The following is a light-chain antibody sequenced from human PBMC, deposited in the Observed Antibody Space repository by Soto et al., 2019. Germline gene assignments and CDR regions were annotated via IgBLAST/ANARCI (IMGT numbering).Light chain of an antibody. V-gene: IGKV3-20*01. CDR3: QHFGDSPYT. J-gene: IGKJ2*01. CDR1: QSVINNY. Sequence: EIVLTQSPCTLSLSPGERATLSCRASQSVINNYLAWYQQKPGQAPRFLIYDTSSRATGIPDRFSGSGSGTDFTLTISRLEPEDFAVYYCQHFGDSPYTFGQGTKLEIK. CDR2: DTS.